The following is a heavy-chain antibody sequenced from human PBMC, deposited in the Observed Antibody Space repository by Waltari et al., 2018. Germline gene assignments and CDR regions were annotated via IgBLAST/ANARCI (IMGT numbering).Heavy chain of an antibody. V-gene: IGHV3-30*04. Sequence: QVQLVESGGGVVQPGRSLRLSCAASGFTFSSYAMHWVRQAPGKGLGWVEVKLNKETKKYTGDSGKGRLPISKKNSKNTLLLQRKGRGAGEPAVYYCGGVGGGGGYWGQGTLVTVSS. CDR1: GFTFSSYA. J-gene: IGHJ4*02. CDR2: KLNKETKK. CDR3: GGVGGGGGY. D-gene: IGHD3-16*01.